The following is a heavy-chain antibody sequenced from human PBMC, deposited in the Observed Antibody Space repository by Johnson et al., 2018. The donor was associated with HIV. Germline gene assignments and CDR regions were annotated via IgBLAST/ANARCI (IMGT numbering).Heavy chain of an antibody. D-gene: IGHD2-15*01. V-gene: IGHV3-9*01. CDR2: ISWNSDDI. CDR3: ARDRGRGSEDAFDI. CDR1: GFTFEDYA. J-gene: IGHJ3*02. Sequence: VLLVESGGGLVQPGRSLRLSCVASGFTFEDYAMHWVRQAPGTGLERVSGISWNSDDIGNADSVTGRFSISRDNAKNSLYLQMSSLRAEDTALYYCARDRGRGSEDAFDIWGQGTMVTVSS.